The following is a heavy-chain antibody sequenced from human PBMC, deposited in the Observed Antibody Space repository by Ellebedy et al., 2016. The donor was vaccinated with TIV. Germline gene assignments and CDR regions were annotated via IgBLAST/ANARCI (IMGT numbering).Heavy chain of an antibody. J-gene: IGHJ4*02. Sequence: LRLSCTVSGGSISSGGYFWSWIRQHPGKGLEWIGYIYYSGSTSYNPSLKSRVTISVDTSKKQFSLKLSSVTAADTAVYYCARSPGRNDYTIFNWGQGTLVTVSS. CDR2: IYYSGST. D-gene: IGHD4-11*01. CDR3: ARSPGRNDYTIFN. V-gene: IGHV4-31*03. CDR1: GGSISSGGYF.